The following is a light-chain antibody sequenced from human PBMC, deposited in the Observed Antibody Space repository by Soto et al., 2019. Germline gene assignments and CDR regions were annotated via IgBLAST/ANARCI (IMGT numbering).Light chain of an antibody. CDR2: DAS. V-gene: IGKV1-33*01. Sequence: DIQMTQSPSSLSASVGDRVTITCQASQDISNYLNWYQQKLGKAPKLLIYDASNLETGVPSRFSGSGSGTDFTLTISSLQPEDFTTYYCQQNYNTLITFGQGTRLEI. J-gene: IGKJ5*01. CDR3: QQNYNTLIT. CDR1: QDISNY.